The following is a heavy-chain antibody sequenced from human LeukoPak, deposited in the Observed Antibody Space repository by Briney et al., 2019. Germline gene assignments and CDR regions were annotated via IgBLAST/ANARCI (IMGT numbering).Heavy chain of an antibody. CDR2: ISSNGGST. J-gene: IGHJ5*02. Sequence: GGSLRLSCAASGFTFSSYAMHWVRQAPGKGLEYVSAISSNGGSTYYANSVKGRFTISRDNSKNTLYLQMGSLRAEDMAVYYCARADYGDLILSGFDPWGQGTLVTVSS. CDR3: ARADYGDLILSGFDP. D-gene: IGHD4-17*01. CDR1: GFTFSSYA. V-gene: IGHV3-64*01.